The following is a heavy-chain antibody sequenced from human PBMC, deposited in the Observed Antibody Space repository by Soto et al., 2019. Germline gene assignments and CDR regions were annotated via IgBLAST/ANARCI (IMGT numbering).Heavy chain of an antibody. D-gene: IGHD6-13*01. Sequence: SETLSVTCSVAGGSISSSSYYWGLIRQPPGKGLEWIGSIYYSGSTYYNPSLKSRVTISVDTSKNQFSLKLSSVTAADTAVYYCARRYSSAFDIWGQGTMVTVSS. V-gene: IGHV4-39*01. CDR3: ARRYSSAFDI. J-gene: IGHJ3*02. CDR2: IYYSGST. CDR1: GGSISSSSYY.